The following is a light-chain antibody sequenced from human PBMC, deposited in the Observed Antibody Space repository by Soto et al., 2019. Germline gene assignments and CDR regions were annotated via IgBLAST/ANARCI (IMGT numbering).Light chain of an antibody. CDR2: EGS. V-gene: IGLV2-23*03. CDR3: CSYAGSSTFV. CDR1: SSDVGSYNL. Sequence: QSALTQPASVSGSPGQSITISCTGTSSDVGSYNLVSWYQQQPGKAPKLMIYEGSKRPPGVSNRFSGSKSGNTASLTISGLQAEDEADYYCCSYAGSSTFVFGTGTKVTVL. J-gene: IGLJ1*01.